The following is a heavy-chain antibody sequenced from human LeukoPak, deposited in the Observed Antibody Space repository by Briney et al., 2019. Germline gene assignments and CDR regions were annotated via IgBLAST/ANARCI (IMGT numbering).Heavy chain of an antibody. CDR3: ARGVLGDYGSGRA. CDR1: GYTFTGYY. CDR2: INPNSGGT. Sequence: ASVKVSCKASGYTFTGYYMHWVRQAPGQGLEWMGRINPNSGGTNYAQKFQGRVTMTRDTSISTAYMELSRLRSDDTAVSYCARGVLGDYGSGRAWGQGTLVTVSS. J-gene: IGHJ5*02. D-gene: IGHD3-10*01. V-gene: IGHV1-2*06.